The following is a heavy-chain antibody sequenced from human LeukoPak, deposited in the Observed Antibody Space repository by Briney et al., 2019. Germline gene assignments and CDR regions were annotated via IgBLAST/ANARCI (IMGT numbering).Heavy chain of an antibody. Sequence: SETLSLTCAVYGGSFSGYYWSWIRQPPGKGLEWIGEINHSGSTNYNPSLKSRVTISVDTSKNQFSLKLSSVTAADTAVYYCGRAAGVFGSVYNTDYGGQGTLVTVP. CDR3: GRAAGVFGSVYNTDY. V-gene: IGHV4-34*01. CDR1: GGSFSGYY. CDR2: INHSGST. D-gene: IGHD3-3*01. J-gene: IGHJ4*02.